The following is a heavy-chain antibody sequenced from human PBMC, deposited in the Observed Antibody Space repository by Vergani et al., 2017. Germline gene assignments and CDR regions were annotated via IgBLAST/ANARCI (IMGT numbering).Heavy chain of an antibody. CDR3: ARGLVLPYNRFDP. D-gene: IGHD1-14*01. CDR1: GFTFNQYG. J-gene: IGHJ5*02. CDR2: TWYDGNNK. V-gene: IGHV3-33*01. Sequence: QVQLVESGGGVVQPGRSLRLSCAASGFTFNQYGMHWVRQAPGKGLEWVAVTWYDGNNKQYADSVKGRFTISRDNSKSTMYLQMNSLRDEDTGVYYCARGLVLPYNRFDPWGQGTLVTVSS.